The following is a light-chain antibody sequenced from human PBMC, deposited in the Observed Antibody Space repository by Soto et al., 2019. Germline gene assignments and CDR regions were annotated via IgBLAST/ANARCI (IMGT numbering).Light chain of an antibody. J-gene: IGKJ1*01. CDR1: QSVSSSF. Sequence: EIVLTQSPGTLSLSQGEGATLSCRASQSVSSSFFAWYQQKPGQAPRLLIYGASSRATGIPDRFSGSGSGTDITLTISRLESEDFAVYYCQQYGSSPWTFGQGTKVETK. CDR2: GAS. CDR3: QQYGSSPWT. V-gene: IGKV3-20*01.